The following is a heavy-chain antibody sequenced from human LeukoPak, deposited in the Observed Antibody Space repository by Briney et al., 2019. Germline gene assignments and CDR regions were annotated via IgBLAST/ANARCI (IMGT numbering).Heavy chain of an antibody. Sequence: GGSLRLSCAASGFTFNTYNMNWVRQAPGKGLEWVSSISSSSSYIYYADSVKGRFTISRDNAKNSLYLQMNSLRAEDTAVYYCAKDFDSSGYYYYYMDVWGKGTTVTVSS. D-gene: IGHD3-22*01. CDR3: AKDFDSSGYYYYYMDV. J-gene: IGHJ6*03. V-gene: IGHV3-21*01. CDR2: ISSSSSYI. CDR1: GFTFNTYN.